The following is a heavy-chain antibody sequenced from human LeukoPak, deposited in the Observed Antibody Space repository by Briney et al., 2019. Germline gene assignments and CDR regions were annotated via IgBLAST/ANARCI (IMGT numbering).Heavy chain of an antibody. Sequence: GGSLRLSCVASGFTFSSYWMHWVRQAPGKGLVWVSRINSDGSSTSHADSVKGRFTISRDNAKNTLYLQMNSLRAEDTAVYYCARGGDYRSFDYWGQGTLVTVSS. CDR2: INSDGSST. J-gene: IGHJ4*02. V-gene: IGHV3-74*01. CDR3: ARGGDYRSFDY. D-gene: IGHD4-17*01. CDR1: GFTFSSYW.